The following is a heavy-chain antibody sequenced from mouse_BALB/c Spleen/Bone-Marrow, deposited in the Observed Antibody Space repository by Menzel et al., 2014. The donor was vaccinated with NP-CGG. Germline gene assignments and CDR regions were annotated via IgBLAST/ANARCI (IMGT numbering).Heavy chain of an antibody. CDR3: ARLTPDYAMDY. J-gene: IGHJ4*01. V-gene: IGHV5-6*01. D-gene: IGHD1-3*01. CDR1: GFTFSNYG. CDR2: ISSGGNYT. Sequence: EVKLMESGGDLVKPGGSLKLSCAASGFTFSNYGMSWVRQTPDKRLEWVATISSGGNYTYFPDSVKGRFTISRDNAKNTLYLQMNSLKSEDAAMYYCARLTPDYAMDYWGQGTSVTVSS.